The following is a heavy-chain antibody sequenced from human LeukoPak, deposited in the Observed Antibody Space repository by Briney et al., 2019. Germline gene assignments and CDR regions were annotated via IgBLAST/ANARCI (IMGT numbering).Heavy chain of an antibody. CDR1: GYTFTGYY. CDR2: INPDSGGT. D-gene: IGHD3-3*01. CDR3: ARGPRPSYDFWSGYFTFQH. Sequence: GASVKVSCKASGYTFTGYYMHWVRQAPGQGLEWMGWINPDSGGTNYAQKFQGRVTMTRDTSISTAYMELTRLRSDDTAVYYCARGPRPSYDFWSGYFTFQHWGQGTLVTVSS. V-gene: IGHV1-2*02. J-gene: IGHJ1*01.